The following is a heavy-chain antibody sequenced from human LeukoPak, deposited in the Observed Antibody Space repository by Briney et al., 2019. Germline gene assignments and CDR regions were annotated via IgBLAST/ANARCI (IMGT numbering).Heavy chain of an antibody. Sequence: GSSVKVSCKASGGTFSSYAISWVRQAPGQGLEWMGGIIPIFGTANYAQKFQGRVTITTDESTSTAYMELSSLRSEDTAVYYCARAPRGLSIVVPAAHFDYWGQGTLVTVSS. V-gene: IGHV1-69*05. CDR1: GGTFSSYA. CDR2: IIPIFGTA. D-gene: IGHD2-2*01. J-gene: IGHJ4*02. CDR3: ARAPRGLSIVVPAAHFDY.